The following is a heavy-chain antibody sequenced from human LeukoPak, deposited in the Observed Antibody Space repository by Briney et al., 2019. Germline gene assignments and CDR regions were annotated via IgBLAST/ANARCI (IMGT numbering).Heavy chain of an antibody. D-gene: IGHD1-20*01. CDR3: ARGGGGTIQYNWSGFPVSYFDY. CDR1: GGTFSSYA. Sequence: ASVKVSCKASGGTFSSYAISWVRQAPGQGLEWMGGIIPIFGTANYAQKFQGRVTITADESTSTAYMELSSLRSEDTAVYYCARGGGGTIQYNWSGFPVSYFDYWGQGALVTVSS. V-gene: IGHV1-69*13. CDR2: IIPIFGTA. J-gene: IGHJ4*02.